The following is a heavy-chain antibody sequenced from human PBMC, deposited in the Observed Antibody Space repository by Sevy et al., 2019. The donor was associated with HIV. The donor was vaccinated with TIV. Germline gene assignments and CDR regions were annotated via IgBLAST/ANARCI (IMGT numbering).Heavy chain of an antibody. J-gene: IGHJ3*02. CDR2: ISSSSSYI. Sequence: GWSLRLSCAASGFTFSSYSMNWVRQAPGKGLEWVSSISSSSSYIYYADSVKGRFTISRDNAKNSLYLQMNSLRAEDTAVYYCARDRRVTKGYCSGGSCCRDCAFDIWGQGTMVTVSS. V-gene: IGHV3-21*01. CDR3: ARDRRVTKGYCSGGSCCRDCAFDI. D-gene: IGHD2-15*01. CDR1: GFTFSSYS.